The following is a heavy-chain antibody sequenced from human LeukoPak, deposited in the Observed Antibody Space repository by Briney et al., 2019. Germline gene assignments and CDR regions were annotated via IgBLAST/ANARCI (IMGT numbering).Heavy chain of an antibody. CDR2: IKSKTDGGTT. Sequence: GGSLRLSCAASGFTFSNAWMSWVRQAPGKGLEWVGRIKSKTDGGTTDYAAPVKGRFTISRDDSKNTLYLQMNSLKTEDTAVYYCTTAQLRFGLGLDYWGQGTLVTVSS. J-gene: IGHJ4*02. CDR1: GFTFSNAW. CDR3: TTAQLRFGLGLDY. V-gene: IGHV3-15*01. D-gene: IGHD5-12*01.